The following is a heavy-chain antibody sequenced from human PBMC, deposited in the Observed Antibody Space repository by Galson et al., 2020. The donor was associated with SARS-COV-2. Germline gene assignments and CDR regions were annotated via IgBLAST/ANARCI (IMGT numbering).Heavy chain of an antibody. V-gene: IGHV3-53*01. Sequence: GESLKISCAASWFTVNSNYMSLVRQAPGKGLEWVSVIYSGGNTYYADAVKVRFTITRDNSKNTLYLQMNSLRAEDTAVCYCAREHGGNFVDYWGQGSLVTVDS. CDR1: WFTVNSNY. J-gene: IGHJ4*02. CDR2: IYSGGNT. D-gene: IGHD2-21*02. CDR3: AREHGGNFVDY.